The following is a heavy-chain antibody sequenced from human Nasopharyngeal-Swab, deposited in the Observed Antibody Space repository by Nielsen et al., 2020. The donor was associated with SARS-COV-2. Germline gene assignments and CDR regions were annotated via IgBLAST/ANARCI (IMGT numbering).Heavy chain of an antibody. Sequence: GGSLRLSCTGSGYNCAGYWIAWVRQMPGKGLEFMGIIDAGDSDTRYSPSFQGQVTISADKSTNTAYLQWSSLKASDTATYYCARHSDTTMATKWYFDLWGRGTLVTVSS. J-gene: IGHJ2*01. D-gene: IGHD5-18*01. CDR3: ARHSDTTMATKWYFDL. CDR1: GYNCAGYW. V-gene: IGHV5-51*01. CDR2: IDAGDSDT.